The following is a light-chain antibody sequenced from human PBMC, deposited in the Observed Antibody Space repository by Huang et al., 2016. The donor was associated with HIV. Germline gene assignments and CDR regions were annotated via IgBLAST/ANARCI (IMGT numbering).Light chain of an antibody. CDR3: QQSYGFPRT. CDR2: ATS. V-gene: IGKV1-39*01. CDR1: QSIGAY. Sequence: DIQMTQSPSSLYASVGDRVTITCRASQSIGAYLNWYQHRPGRAPILLISATSDLQGGVPSRFSGRRSGTEFTLTITNLRFQDFATYYCQQSYGFPRTFGQGSNLGIK. J-gene: IGKJ2*01.